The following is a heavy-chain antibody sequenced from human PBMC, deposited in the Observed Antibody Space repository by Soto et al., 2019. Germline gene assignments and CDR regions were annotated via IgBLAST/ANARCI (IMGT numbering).Heavy chain of an antibody. J-gene: IGHJ6*02. D-gene: IGHD6-13*01. CDR3: ARFTRIAAAGEYYYGMDV. V-gene: IGHV1-69*06. CDR2: IVPIFGTA. CDR1: GGTFSSYA. Sequence: SVKVSCKASGGTFSSYAISWVRQAPGQGLEWMGGIVPIFGTANYAQKFQGRVTITADKSTSTAYMELSSLRSEDTAVYYCARFTRIAAAGEYYYGMDVWGQGTTVTVSS.